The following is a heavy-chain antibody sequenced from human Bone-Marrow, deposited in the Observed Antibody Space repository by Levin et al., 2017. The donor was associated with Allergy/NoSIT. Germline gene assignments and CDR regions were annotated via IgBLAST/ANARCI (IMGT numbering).Heavy chain of an antibody. CDR3: AKEGIVGTPFYYYAMDV. D-gene: IGHD1-26*01. J-gene: IGHJ6*02. CDR2: IRSSGGTT. V-gene: IGHV3-23*01. Sequence: LRGSLKISCAASGFTFSSYTMTWVRQAPGKGLEWVSAIRSSGGTTYYADAVQGRFTISRDNAQNTLFLQMNSLRAEDTAVYYCAKEGIVGTPFYYYAMDVWGQGTTVTVSS. CDR1: GFTFSSYT.